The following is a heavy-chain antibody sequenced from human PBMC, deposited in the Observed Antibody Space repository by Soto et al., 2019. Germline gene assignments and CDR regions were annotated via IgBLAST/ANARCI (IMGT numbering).Heavy chain of an antibody. J-gene: IGHJ3*02. CDR1: GDSVSSNSAA. CDR3: ARDGTGNSFYPALDAFDI. CDR2: TYYRSKWYN. D-gene: IGHD3-16*02. Sequence: SQTLSLTCAISGDSVSSNSAAWNWIRQSPSRGLEWLGRTYYRSKWYNDYAVSVKSRITINPDTSKNQFSLQLNSVTPEDTAVYYCARDGTGNSFYPALDAFDIWGQGTMVTVSS. V-gene: IGHV6-1*01.